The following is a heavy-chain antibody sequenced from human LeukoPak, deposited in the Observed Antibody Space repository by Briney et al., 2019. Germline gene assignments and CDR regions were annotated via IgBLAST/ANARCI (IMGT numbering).Heavy chain of an antibody. Sequence: GESLRLSCAASGFTFSSYSMNWVRQAPGKGLEWVSYISSSSLTTYYADSVKGRFTISRDNAKNSLYLQMTSLRDEDTAVYYCARDRSSGYYGNSDYWGQGTLVTVSS. V-gene: IGHV3-48*02. D-gene: IGHD3-22*01. CDR2: ISSSSLTT. J-gene: IGHJ4*02. CDR1: GFTFSSYS. CDR3: ARDRSSGYYGNSDY.